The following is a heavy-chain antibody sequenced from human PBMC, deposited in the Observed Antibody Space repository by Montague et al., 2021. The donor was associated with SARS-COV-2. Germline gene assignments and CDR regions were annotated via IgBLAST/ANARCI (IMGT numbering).Heavy chain of an antibody. CDR2: MNHSGST. CDR3: ARGVTYYDILTGYYKGSYYYGVDV. Sequence: SETLSLTCAVYGGSFSGFYWSWIRQPPGKGLEWIGEMNHSGSTNYNPSLKSRVTISVDTSKNQFSLKLSSVTAADTAVYYCARGVTYYDILTGYYKGSYYYGVDVWGQGTTVTVSS. CDR1: GGSFSGFY. J-gene: IGHJ6*02. V-gene: IGHV4-34*01. D-gene: IGHD3-9*01.